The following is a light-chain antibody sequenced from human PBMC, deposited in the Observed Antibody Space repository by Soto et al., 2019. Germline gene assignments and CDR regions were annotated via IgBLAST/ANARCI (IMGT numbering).Light chain of an antibody. J-gene: IGKJ5*01. CDR3: QQLKSYPIT. Sequence: DIQMTQSPSTLSASAGDRVTITCRASQSISSWLAWYQQKPGKAPKLLIYKASSLESGVPSRFSGSGSGTEFTLTICSLQPEDFATYYCQQLKSYPITFGQGTRLEIK. CDR2: KAS. CDR1: QSISSW. V-gene: IGKV1-5*03.